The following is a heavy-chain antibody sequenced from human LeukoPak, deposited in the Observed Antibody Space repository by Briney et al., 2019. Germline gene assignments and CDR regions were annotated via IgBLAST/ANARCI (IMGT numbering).Heavy chain of an antibody. J-gene: IGHJ4*02. CDR2: IYYGGRT. V-gene: IGHV4-59*01. D-gene: IGHD3-22*01. Sequence: SETLSLTCTVSGGSISNDYWSWIRQPPGKGLEWIGYIYYGGRTNYNPSLKSRVTISADTSRNQFSLKLNSVTAADTAVYYCARGPNYYDRWGQGTLVTVSS. CDR3: ARGPNYYDR. CDR1: GGSISNDY.